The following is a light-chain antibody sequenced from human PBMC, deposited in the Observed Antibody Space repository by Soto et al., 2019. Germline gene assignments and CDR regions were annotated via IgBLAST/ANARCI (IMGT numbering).Light chain of an antibody. CDR3: QHYYSYSWT. CDR2: DAS. J-gene: IGKJ1*01. CDR1: QSITIW. Sequence: DIQMPQSPSTLSASVGDRVTITCRASQSITIWLAWYPQKPGKAPKLLIFDASSFESGVPSSFSGSGSGSDFTLSISSLQPDYFATYYCQHYYSYSWTFGQGTKVEIK. V-gene: IGKV1-5*01.